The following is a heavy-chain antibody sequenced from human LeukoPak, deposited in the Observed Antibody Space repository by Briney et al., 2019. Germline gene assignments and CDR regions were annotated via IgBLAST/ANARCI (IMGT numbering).Heavy chain of an antibody. CDR1: GFTFSSYA. J-gene: IGHJ3*02. CDR3: AKDLVRYYGAGDTFDI. Sequence: GGSLRLSCAASGFTFSSYAMTWVRQAPGKGLEWVSTISGSGGSTYYADSVKGRFTISRDNSNNTLYLQMNSLRAEDTAIFYCAKDLVRYYGAGDTFDIWGQGTMVTVSS. D-gene: IGHD3-10*01. V-gene: IGHV3-23*01. CDR2: ISGSGGST.